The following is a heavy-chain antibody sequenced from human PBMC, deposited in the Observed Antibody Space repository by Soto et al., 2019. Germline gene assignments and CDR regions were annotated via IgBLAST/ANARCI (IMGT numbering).Heavy chain of an antibody. J-gene: IGHJ6*02. CDR2: ISYDGSKK. CDR3: AKAHQYGSGRYMGYYYGMHV. CDR1: GFTFSSYG. D-gene: IGHD3-10*01. V-gene: IGHV3-30*18. Sequence: QVQLVESGGGVVQPGTSLRLSCAASGFTFSSYGIHWVRQAPGKGLEWVAVISYDGSKKYYADSVKGRFTISRDNSKNTLYLQMNSLRGEDTALYHCAKAHQYGSGRYMGYYYGMHVWGQGTTVAVSS.